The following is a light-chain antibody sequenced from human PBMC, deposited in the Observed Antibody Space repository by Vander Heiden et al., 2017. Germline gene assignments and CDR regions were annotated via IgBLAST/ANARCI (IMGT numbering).Light chain of an antibody. J-gene: IGLJ3*02. Sequence: QSVLTQPPSASATPGKRVTISCSGNCSNSGRTYVQWYQPFTVSATNILMYRDRQRRTWVPDRFSGSRSGTSASMAISGLRAEDEDDYFCAAWDDSQRGPLFGGGTKLTVL. V-gene: IGLV1-47*01. CDR2: RDR. CDR1: CSNSGRTY. CDR3: AAWDDSQRGPL.